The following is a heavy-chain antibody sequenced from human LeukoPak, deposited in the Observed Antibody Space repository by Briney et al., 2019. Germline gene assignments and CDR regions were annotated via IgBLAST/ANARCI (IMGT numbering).Heavy chain of an antibody. D-gene: IGHD3-22*01. CDR2: ISGSGGST. Sequence: PGGSLRLSCAASGFTFSSYAMSWVRQAPGKGLEWVSAISGSGGSTYYADSVKGRFTISRDNAKNSLYLQMNSLRAEDTAVYYCARASGYYESSGYFVEDYWGQGTLVTVSS. J-gene: IGHJ4*02. CDR1: GFTFSSYA. CDR3: ARASGYYESSGYFVEDY. V-gene: IGHV3-23*01.